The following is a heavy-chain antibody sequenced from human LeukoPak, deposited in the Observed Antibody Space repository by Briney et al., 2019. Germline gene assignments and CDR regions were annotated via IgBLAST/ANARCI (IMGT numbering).Heavy chain of an antibody. Sequence: GGSLRLSCAASGFTFSDYNMNWVRQAPGKGLEWVSYITDSGNTIHYADSVKGRFTISRDNAKNSLYLQMNSLRAEDTAVYYCARSIGLTGGGVDVWDQGTTVTVSS. D-gene: IGHD3-9*01. V-gene: IGHV3-11*01. J-gene: IGHJ6*02. CDR1: GFTFSDYN. CDR3: ARSIGLTGGGVDV. CDR2: ITDSGNTI.